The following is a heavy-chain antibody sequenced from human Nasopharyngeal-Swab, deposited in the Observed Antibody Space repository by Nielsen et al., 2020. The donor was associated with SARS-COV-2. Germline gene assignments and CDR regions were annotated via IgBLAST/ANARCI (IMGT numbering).Heavy chain of an antibody. J-gene: IGHJ3*02. D-gene: IGHD2-21*01. CDR2: ISSSSSSYI. V-gene: IGHV3-21*04. Sequence: WIRQPPGKGLEWVSSISSSSSSYIYYADSVKGRFTISRDNAKNSLYLQMNSLRAEDTAVYYCAKDLLAGDAFDIWGQGTMVTVSS. CDR3: AKDLLAGDAFDI.